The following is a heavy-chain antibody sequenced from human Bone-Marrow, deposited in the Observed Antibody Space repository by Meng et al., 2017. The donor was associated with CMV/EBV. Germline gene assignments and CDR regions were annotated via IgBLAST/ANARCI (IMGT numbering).Heavy chain of an antibody. CDR1: GASIIRSTYY. J-gene: IGHJ4*02. D-gene: IGHD2-2*02. CDR3: AGDQYTNKWHYY. CDR2: ISYSGST. Sequence: SETLSLTCTVSGASIIRSTYYCAWIRQPPGKGLEWIGSISYSGSTFYNPSLKGRVTISKDSSKNQFSLKLSSVTAADTAVYYCAGDQYTNKWHYYWGQGLLVTVFS. V-gene: IGHV4-39*07.